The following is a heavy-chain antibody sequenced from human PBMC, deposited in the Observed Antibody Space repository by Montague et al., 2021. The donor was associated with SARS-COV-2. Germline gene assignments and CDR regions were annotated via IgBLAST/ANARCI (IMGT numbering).Heavy chain of an antibody. D-gene: IGHD2-21*02. J-gene: IGHJ2*01. V-gene: IGHV6-1*01. CDR2: TYYRSKWYN. CDR1: GDSVSSNIAT. Sequence: CAISGDSVSSNIATWNWIRQSPSRGLKWLGRTYYRSKWYNDYAVSVKSRVIINPDTSNNRISLQLNSVTPEDTAVYYCARVYCGGDCYFYWYFDLWGRGTLVTVSS. CDR3: ARVYCGGDCYFYWYFDL.